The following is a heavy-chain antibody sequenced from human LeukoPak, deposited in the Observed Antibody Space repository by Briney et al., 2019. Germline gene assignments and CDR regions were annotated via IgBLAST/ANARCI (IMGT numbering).Heavy chain of an antibody. Sequence: PSETLSLTCTVSGGSISTDCYWGWVRQPPGNGLEWIGALYRNGDTYYNPSLKSRVTISLDPSKNQFSLRLNSVTAADTAIYYCARAKRDYYDNSGYESYYNFMDVWDKGTTVTVSS. V-gene: IGHV4-38-2*02. CDR2: LYRNGDT. J-gene: IGHJ6*03. D-gene: IGHD3-22*01. CDR3: ARAKRDYYDNSGYESYYNFMDV. CDR1: GGSISTDCY.